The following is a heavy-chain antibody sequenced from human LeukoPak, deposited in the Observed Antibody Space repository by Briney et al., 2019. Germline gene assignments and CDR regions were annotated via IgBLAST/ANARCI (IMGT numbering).Heavy chain of an antibody. CDR2: IYYSGST. CDR1: GGSISSYY. J-gene: IGHJ4*02. V-gene: IGHV4-59*08. CDR3: ASWAGYSYGYFDY. Sequence: SETLSLTCTVSGGSISSYYWSWIRQPPGKGLEWIGYIYYSGSTNYNPSLKSRVTISVDTSKNQFSLKLSSVTAADTAVYYCASWAGYSYGYFDYWGQGTLVTVSS. D-gene: IGHD5-18*01.